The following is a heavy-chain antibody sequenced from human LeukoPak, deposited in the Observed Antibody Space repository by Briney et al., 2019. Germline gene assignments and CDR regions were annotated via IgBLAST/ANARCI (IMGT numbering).Heavy chain of an antibody. V-gene: IGHV3-23*01. Sequence: GGSLRLSCAASGFTFGSYGMSWVRQAPGKGLEWVSFITPNADRTSYADSVEGRFTISRDNPRNTLYMQMNSLRDEDTALYYCAIMHGYYDGSGYWVQWGQGTLVTVSS. CDR2: ITPNADRT. CDR1: GFTFGSYG. D-gene: IGHD3-22*01. CDR3: AIMHGYYDGSGYWVQ. J-gene: IGHJ1*01.